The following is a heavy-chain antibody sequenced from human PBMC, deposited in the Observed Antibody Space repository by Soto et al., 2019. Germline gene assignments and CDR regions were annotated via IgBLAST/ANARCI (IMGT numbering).Heavy chain of an antibody. J-gene: IGHJ6*03. V-gene: IGHV4-59*08. CDR1: GGSISSYY. D-gene: IGHD6-13*01. CDR2: IYYSGST. CDR3: ARTPEYSSSFYYYYMDV. Sequence: SETLSLTCTVSGGSISSYYLSWIRQPPGKGLEWIGYIYYSGSTNYNPSLKSRVTISVDTSKNQFSLKLSSVTAADTAVYYCARTPEYSSSFYYYYMDVWGKGTTVTVSS.